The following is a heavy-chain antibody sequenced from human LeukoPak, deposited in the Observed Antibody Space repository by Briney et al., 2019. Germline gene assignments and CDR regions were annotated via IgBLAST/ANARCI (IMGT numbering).Heavy chain of an antibody. J-gene: IGHJ4*02. D-gene: IGHD3-22*01. V-gene: IGHV3-74*01. Sequence: QSWGSLRLSCAASGFTFSSYWMHWVRQAPGKGLVWVSRLNTDGTSTRYADSVKGRFTISRDNAKSTVYLQMNGLRAEDTAVYYCARVKTHYYESSAYPLGYFDYWGQGTLVTVSS. CDR1: GFTFSSYW. CDR2: LNTDGTST. CDR3: ARVKTHYYESSAYPLGYFDY.